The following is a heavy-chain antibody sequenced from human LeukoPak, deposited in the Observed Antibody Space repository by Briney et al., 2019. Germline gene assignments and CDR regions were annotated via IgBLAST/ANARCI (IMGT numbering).Heavy chain of an antibody. V-gene: IGHV3-23*01. D-gene: IGHD3-10*01. CDR3: AKENGFYGSGSYYFIDDY. CDR2: ISGSGDAT. CDR1: GFTFSNYA. J-gene: IGHJ4*02. Sequence: PGTSLRLSCAASGFTFSNYAMSWVRQAPGRGLEWVSSISGSGDATYYADSVKGRFTVSRDKSRNILYLQMNSLRAEDTAVYYCAKENGFYGSGSYYFIDDYWGQGTLVTVSS.